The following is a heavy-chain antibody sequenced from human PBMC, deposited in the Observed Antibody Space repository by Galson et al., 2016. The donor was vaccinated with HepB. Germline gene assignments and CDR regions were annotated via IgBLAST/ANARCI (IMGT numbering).Heavy chain of an antibody. V-gene: IGHV3-11*01. CDR2: ISGRGGNI. J-gene: IGHJ4*02. CDR1: GFTFSDYP. CDR3: ASRGGNNWDYVY. D-gene: IGHD1-7*01. Sequence: SLRLSCAASGFTFSDYPMTWIRQAPGKGLQWISYISGRGGNIHYADSVRGRFTISRDNAKNSLYLQMDSLRVDDTALYYCASRGGNNWDYVYWGQGTLVTVSS.